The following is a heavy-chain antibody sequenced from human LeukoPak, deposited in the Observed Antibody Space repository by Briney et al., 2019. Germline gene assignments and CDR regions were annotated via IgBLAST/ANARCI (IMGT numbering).Heavy chain of an antibody. Sequence: ASVKVSCKASGYTFTNYAMNWVRQAPGQGLEWMGWISAYNGNTNYAQKLQGRVTMTTDTSTSTAYMELRSLRSDDTAVYYCARDRGVRDYDFWSGRTYFDYWGQGTLVTVSS. V-gene: IGHV1-18*01. CDR3: ARDRGVRDYDFWSGRTYFDY. J-gene: IGHJ4*02. CDR2: ISAYNGNT. CDR1: GYTFTNYA. D-gene: IGHD3-3*01.